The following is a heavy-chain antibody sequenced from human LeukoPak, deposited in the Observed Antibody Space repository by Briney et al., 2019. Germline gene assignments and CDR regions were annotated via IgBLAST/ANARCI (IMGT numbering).Heavy chain of an antibody. CDR1: GFTLSSYW. D-gene: IGHD3-22*01. CDR2: IKSDGST. V-gene: IGHV3-74*01. Sequence: GGSLRLSCAASGFTLSSYWMHWVRQAPGKGLVWVSRIKSDGSTRYADSVKGRFTISRDNAKNTVSLQMTSLRAEDTGVYYCARAPSEIGGYYPEYFRHWGQGTLVIVSS. J-gene: IGHJ1*01. CDR3: ARAPSEIGGYYPEYFRH.